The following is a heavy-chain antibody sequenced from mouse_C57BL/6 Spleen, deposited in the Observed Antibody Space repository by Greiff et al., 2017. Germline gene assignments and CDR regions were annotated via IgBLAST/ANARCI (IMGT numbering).Heavy chain of an antibody. J-gene: IGHJ4*01. CDR1: GYTFTSYW. CDR2: INPSNGGI. V-gene: IGHV1-53*01. CDR3: ARTTMITARGVYYAMDY. Sequence: QVQLQQPGTELVKPGASVKLSCKASGYTFTSYWMHWVKQRPGQGLEWIGNINPSNGGINYNEKFKSKATLTVDKSSSTAYMQLSSLTSEDSAVYYCARTTMITARGVYYAMDYWGQGTSVTVSS. D-gene: IGHD2-4*01.